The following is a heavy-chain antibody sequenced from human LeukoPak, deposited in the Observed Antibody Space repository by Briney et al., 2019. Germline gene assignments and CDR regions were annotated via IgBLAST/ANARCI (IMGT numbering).Heavy chain of an antibody. D-gene: IGHD1-26*01. V-gene: IGHV3-23*01. CDR3: AKVPRYTGSWSFDY. CDR2: ISGSGGSV. J-gene: IGHJ4*02. CDR1: GFTFSSYA. Sequence: GGSLRLSCAASGFTFSSYAMNWVRQAPGKGLEWVSGISGSGGSVYYADSVKGRFTISRDNSLDTLYLQMNSLRAEDTALYYCAKVPRYTGSWSFDYWGQGTLVTVSS.